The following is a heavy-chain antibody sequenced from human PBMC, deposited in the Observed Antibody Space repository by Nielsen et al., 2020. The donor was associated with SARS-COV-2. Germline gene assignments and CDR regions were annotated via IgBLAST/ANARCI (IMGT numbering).Heavy chain of an antibody. Sequence: GESLKISCAASGFTFDDYGMSWVRQAPGTGLEWVSGINWNGGSTGYADSVKGRFTISRDNAKNSLYLQMNSLRAEDTALYHCAGPLEFDYWGQGTLVTVSS. J-gene: IGHJ4*02. CDR1: GFTFDDYG. CDR2: INWNGGST. V-gene: IGHV3-20*01. CDR3: AGPLEFDY. D-gene: IGHD5-24*01.